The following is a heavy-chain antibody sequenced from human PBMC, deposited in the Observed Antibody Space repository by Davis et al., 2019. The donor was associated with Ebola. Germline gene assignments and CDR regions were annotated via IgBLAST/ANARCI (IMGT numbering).Heavy chain of an antibody. Sequence: PGGSLRLSCAASGFTVSSNYMSWVRQAPGKGLEWVSVIYSGRSTYYADSVKGSFTISRDNPKNTVYLQMNSLRAEDTAVYYCARDKGNDYGDHLGYWGQGTLVTVSS. CDR1: GFTVSSNY. J-gene: IGHJ4*02. V-gene: IGHV3-66*01. CDR2: IYSGRST. CDR3: ARDKGNDYGDHLGY. D-gene: IGHD4-17*01.